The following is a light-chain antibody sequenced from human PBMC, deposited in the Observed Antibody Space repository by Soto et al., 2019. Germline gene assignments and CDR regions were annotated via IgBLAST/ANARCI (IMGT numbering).Light chain of an antibody. CDR1: HYIHNY. CDR3: QQSYITPDT. CDR2: AAS. V-gene: IGKV1-39*01. Sequence: DIQMTQSPSSLSASVGDRVTITCRASHYIHNYLNWYHQKPGKAPKLLIYAASNLQSGVPSRFSGSGSGTAFNITISSLQPEDFATYFCQQSYITPDTFGQGTKLESK. J-gene: IGKJ2*01.